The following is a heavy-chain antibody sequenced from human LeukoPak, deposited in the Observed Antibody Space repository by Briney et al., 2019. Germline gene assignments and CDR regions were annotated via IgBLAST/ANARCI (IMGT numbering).Heavy chain of an antibody. J-gene: IGHJ4*02. CDR2: ISFDGGNK. D-gene: IGHD6-13*01. V-gene: IGHV3-30-3*01. CDR3: ARGRAGIAAAGFDY. Sequence: GGSLRLSCATSGFTFSMSAMHWVRLAPGKGLDWVAVISFDGGNKFYADSVKGRFSISRDNSKNTLYLQMNSLGLDDTAVYFCARGRAGIAAAGFDYWGQGTLVTVSS. CDR1: GFTFSMSA.